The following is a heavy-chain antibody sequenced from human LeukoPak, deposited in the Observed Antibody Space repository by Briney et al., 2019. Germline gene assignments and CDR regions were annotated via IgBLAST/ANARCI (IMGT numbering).Heavy chain of an antibody. CDR1: GFTFDDYG. J-gene: IGHJ4*02. CDR2: INWNGGST. V-gene: IGHV3-20*04. CDR3: ARERYDSSGYYYVEFDY. D-gene: IGHD3-22*01. Sequence: PGGSLRLSCAASGFTFDDYGMSWVRQAPGKGLEWVSGINWNGGSTGYADSVKGRFTISRDNAKNSLYLQMNSLRAEDTALYYCARERYDSSGYYYVEFDYWGQGTLVTVSS.